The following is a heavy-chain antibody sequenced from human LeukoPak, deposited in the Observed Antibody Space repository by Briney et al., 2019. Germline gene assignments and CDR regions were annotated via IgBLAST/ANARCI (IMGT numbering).Heavy chain of an antibody. Sequence: ALVKVSCKASGYTFTNYDINWVRQATGQGLEWMGYMNPNSGNSAYAQKFQGRVTITTDASISTASMELSGLRSEDTALYYCAREGLDYWGQGTLVTVSS. J-gene: IGHJ4*02. V-gene: IGHV1-8*01. CDR3: AREGLDY. CDR2: MNPNSGNS. CDR1: GYTFTNYD.